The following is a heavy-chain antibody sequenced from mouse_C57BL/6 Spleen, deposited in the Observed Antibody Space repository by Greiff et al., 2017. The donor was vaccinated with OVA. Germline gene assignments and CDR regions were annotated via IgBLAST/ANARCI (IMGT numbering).Heavy chain of an antibody. D-gene: IGHD1-1*01. CDR1: GYAFSSSW. CDR3: ASNYGSSYEFAY. Sequence: VQLQESGPELVKPGASVKISCKASGYAFSSSWMNWVKQRPGKCLEWIGRIYPGDGDTNYNGKFKGKATLTADKSSSTAYMQLSSLTSEDSAVYFCASNYGSSYEFAYWGQGTLVTVSA. V-gene: IGHV1-82*01. CDR2: IYPGDGDT. J-gene: IGHJ3*01.